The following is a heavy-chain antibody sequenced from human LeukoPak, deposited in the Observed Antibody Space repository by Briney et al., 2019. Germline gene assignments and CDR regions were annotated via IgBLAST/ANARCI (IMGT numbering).Heavy chain of an antibody. D-gene: IGHD3-10*01. V-gene: IGHV3-23*01. J-gene: IGHJ4*02. CDR3: AKESLWFGEFPKSFDY. CDR1: GFTFSSYA. Sequence: GGSLRLSCAASGFTFSSYAMSRVRQAPGKGLEWVSAISGSGGSTYYADSVKGRFTISRDNSKNTLYLQMNSLRAEDTAVYYCAKESLWFGEFPKSFDYWGQGTLVTDSS. CDR2: ISGSGGST.